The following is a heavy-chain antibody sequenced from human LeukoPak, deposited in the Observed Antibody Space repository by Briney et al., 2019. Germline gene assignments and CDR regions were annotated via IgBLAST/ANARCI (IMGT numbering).Heavy chain of an antibody. CDR2: ISAYNGNT. CDR3: ARVDVGIASADY. D-gene: IGHD6-13*01. V-gene: IGHV1-18*01. J-gene: IGHJ4*02. CDR1: GGTFSSYA. Sequence: SVKVSCKASGGTFSSYAISWVRQAPGQGLEWMGWISAYNGNTNYAQKLQGRVTMTTDTSTSTAYMELRSLRSDDTAVYYCARVDVGIASADYWGQGTLVTVSS.